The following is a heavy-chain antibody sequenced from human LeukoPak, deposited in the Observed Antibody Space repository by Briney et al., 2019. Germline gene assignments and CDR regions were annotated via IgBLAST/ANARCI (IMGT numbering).Heavy chain of an antibody. V-gene: IGHV3-23*01. CDR1: GFTFSSYG. D-gene: IGHD2-2*01. Sequence: GGTLRLSCAASGFTFSSYGMSWVRQAPGKGLEWVSAISGSGDSTYYADSVKGRFTISRDNSRNTLYLQMNSLRAGDTAVYYCAKSFRSTSLDYWGQGTLVTVSS. CDR2: ISGSGDST. CDR3: AKSFRSTSLDY. J-gene: IGHJ4*02.